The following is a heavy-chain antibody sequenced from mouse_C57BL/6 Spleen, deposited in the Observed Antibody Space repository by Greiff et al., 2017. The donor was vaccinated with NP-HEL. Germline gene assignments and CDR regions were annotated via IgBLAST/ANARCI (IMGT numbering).Heavy chain of an antibody. J-gene: IGHJ3*01. V-gene: IGHV1-15*01. D-gene: IGHD2-14*01. CDR1: GYTFTDYE. CDR3: TRGGTPGFAY. CDR2: IDPETGGT. Sequence: VQLQQSGAELVRPGASVTLSCKASGYTFTDYEMHWVKQTPVHGLEWIGAIDPETGGTAYNQKFKGKAILTADKSSSTAYMELRSRTSEDSAVYYCTRGGTPGFAYWGQGTLVTVSA.